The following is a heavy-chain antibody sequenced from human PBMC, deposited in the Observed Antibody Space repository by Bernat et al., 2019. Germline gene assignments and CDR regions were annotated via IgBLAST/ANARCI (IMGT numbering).Heavy chain of an antibody. V-gene: IGHV4-39*02. CDR2: IYYSGRT. CDR1: GGSISSSAYY. D-gene: IGHD6-6*01. CDR3: ARRGSSSPRNWFDP. J-gene: IGHJ5*02. Sequence: QQQLKESGPRLVKPSETLSLTCTVSGGSISSSAYYWDWIRQPPGKGLEWIGGIYYSGRTYYNPSLRSRVSIFGDTSRTHFSVKLSSVTAADTAVYYCARRGSSSPRNWFDPWGQGTLVTVSS.